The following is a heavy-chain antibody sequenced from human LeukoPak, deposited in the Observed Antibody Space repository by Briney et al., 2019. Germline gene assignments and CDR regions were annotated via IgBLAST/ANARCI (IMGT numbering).Heavy chain of an antibody. CDR2: IYYSGST. CDR1: GGSISSSSYY. J-gene: IGHJ6*03. CDR3: ASRATRGYYYYYYMDV. D-gene: IGHD2-15*01. V-gene: IGHV4-39*01. Sequence: SETLSLTXTVSGGSISSSSYYWSWIRQPPGKGLEWIGSIYYSGSTYYNPSLKSRVTISVDTSKNQFSLKLSSVTAADTAVYYCASRATRGYYYYYYMDVWGKGTTVTVSS.